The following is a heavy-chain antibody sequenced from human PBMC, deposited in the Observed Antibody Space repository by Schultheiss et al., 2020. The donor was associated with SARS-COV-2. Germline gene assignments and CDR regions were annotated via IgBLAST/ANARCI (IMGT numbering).Heavy chain of an antibody. D-gene: IGHD2-21*01. CDR3: ARVGRIGSGGDRPGALDN. V-gene: IGHV4-31*03. Sequence: LRLSCTVSGGSISSGGYYWSWIRQHPGKGLEWIGYIYYSGSTNYNPSLKSRVTISVDTSKNQFSLKVDSVTAADTAMYFCARVGRIGSGGDRPGALDNWGQGTLVTVSS. J-gene: IGHJ4*02. CDR2: IYYSGST. CDR1: GGSISSGGYY.